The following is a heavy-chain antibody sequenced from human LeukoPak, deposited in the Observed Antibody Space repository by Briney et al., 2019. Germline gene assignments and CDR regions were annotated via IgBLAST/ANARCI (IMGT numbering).Heavy chain of an antibody. Sequence: RPSETLSLTCTVSGGSISSYYWSWIRQPPGKGLEWIGYIYYSGSTNYNPSLKSRVTISVDTSKNQFSLKLSSVTAADTAVYYCARSPIYGDPENWFDPWGQGTLVTVSS. CDR1: GGSISSYY. CDR2: IYYSGST. J-gene: IGHJ5*02. D-gene: IGHD4-17*01. V-gene: IGHV4-59*01. CDR3: ARSPIYGDPENWFDP.